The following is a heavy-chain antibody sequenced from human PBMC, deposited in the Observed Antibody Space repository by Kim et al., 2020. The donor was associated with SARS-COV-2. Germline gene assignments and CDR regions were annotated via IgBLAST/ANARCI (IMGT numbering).Heavy chain of an antibody. CDR3: AKDQGNDYGDYCPSY. V-gene: IGHV3-30*18. Sequence: GGSLRLSCAASGFTFSSYGMHWVRQAPGKGLEWVAVISYDGSNKYYADSVKGRFTISRDNSKNTLYPQMNSLRAEDTAVYYCAKDQGNDYGDYCPSYWG. D-gene: IGHD4-17*01. CDR2: ISYDGSNK. CDR1: GFTFSSYG. J-gene: IGHJ4*01.